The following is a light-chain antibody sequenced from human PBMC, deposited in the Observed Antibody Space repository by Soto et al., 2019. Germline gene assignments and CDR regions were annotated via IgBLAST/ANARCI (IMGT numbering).Light chain of an antibody. CDR3: SSRTTNTTVV. J-gene: IGLJ2*01. Sequence: QSALTQPRSVSGSPGQSVTISCTGTSSDVGGYNYVSWYQHNPGKAPKLMIFDVSARPSGVPDRFSGSKSGNTASLTILGLRSEDEADYYCSSRTTNTTVVFGGGTKLTVL. CDR2: DVS. V-gene: IGLV2-11*01. CDR1: SSDVGGYNY.